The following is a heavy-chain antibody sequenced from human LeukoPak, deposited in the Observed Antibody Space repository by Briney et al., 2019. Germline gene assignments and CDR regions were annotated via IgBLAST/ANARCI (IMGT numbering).Heavy chain of an antibody. D-gene: IGHD4-23*01. CDR2: INPSGGST. V-gene: IGHV1-46*01. CDR1: GYTFTSYY. J-gene: IGHJ3*02. Sequence: ASVKVSCKASGYTFTSYYMHWVRQAPGQGLEWMGIINPSGGSTSYAQKFQGRVTMTRDTSTSTVYMELSSLRSEDTAVYYCARGYGGNPLHGAFDIWGQGTMVTVSS. CDR3: ARGYGGNPLHGAFDI.